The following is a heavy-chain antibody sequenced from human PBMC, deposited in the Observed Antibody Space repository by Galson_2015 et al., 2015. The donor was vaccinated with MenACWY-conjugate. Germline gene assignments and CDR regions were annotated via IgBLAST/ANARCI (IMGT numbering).Heavy chain of an antibody. V-gene: IGHV5-51*01. CDR2: VYPGDSTA. Sequence: QSGAEVKKPGESLKISCKASGYSFTTYWIAWVRQMPGKGLEWMGIVYPGDSTARYSPSFQGHVTFSADKSISTAFLQWSSLEASDTAVYYCARLLDGFFDYWGQGTLVTVSS. CDR1: GYSFTTYW. CDR3: ARLLDGFFDY. J-gene: IGHJ4*02. D-gene: IGHD6-25*01.